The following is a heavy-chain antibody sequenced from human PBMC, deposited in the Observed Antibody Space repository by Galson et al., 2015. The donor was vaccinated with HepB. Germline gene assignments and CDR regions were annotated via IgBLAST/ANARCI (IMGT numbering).Heavy chain of an antibody. CDR2: IWDDGSNE. CDR3: ARGREGYYFDQ. V-gene: IGHV3-33*01. D-gene: IGHD5-24*01. J-gene: IGHJ4*02. Sequence: SLRLSCATSGFTFSDHGMHWVRQAPGKGLEWVAVIWDDGSNEDYSDSVKGRITISRDNSKNTLYLQMHTLRAEDTAVYYCARGREGYYFDQWGQGALVTVSS. CDR1: GFTFSDHG.